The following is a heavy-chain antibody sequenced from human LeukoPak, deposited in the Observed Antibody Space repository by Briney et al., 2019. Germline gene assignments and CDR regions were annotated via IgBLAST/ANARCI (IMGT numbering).Heavy chain of an antibody. CDR1: GFTFNDYG. D-gene: IGHD3-9*01. V-gene: IGHV3-23*01. Sequence: GGSLRLSCGASGFTFNDYGMSWIGQAPGKGLEWVSSISASGRLIFYTDSVEGRFTISRGNSKNTLFLQMSSPRAADAAVYYCAKDLGTYNDDLTGYVHYYFYMDVWGKGTTVTISS. CDR2: ISASGRLI. J-gene: IGHJ6*03. CDR3: AKDLGTYNDDLTGYVHYYFYMDV.